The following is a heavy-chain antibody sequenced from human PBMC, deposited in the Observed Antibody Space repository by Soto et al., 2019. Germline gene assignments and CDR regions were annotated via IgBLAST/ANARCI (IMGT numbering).Heavy chain of an antibody. D-gene: IGHD6-19*01. CDR2: INPSGGST. Sequence: ASVKVSCKAPGYTLTSYYMHWVRQAPGQGLEWMGIINPSGGSTNYAQKFQGRVTMTRDTSTSTVYMDPVDTATYYCARISVAGTYYGMDVWGQGTTVTVSS. CDR1: GYTLTSYY. J-gene: IGHJ6*02. CDR3: ARISVAGTYYGMDV. V-gene: IGHV1-46*01.